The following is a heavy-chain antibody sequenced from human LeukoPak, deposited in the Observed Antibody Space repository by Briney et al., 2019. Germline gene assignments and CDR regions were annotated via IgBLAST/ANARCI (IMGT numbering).Heavy chain of an antibody. D-gene: IGHD3-10*01. V-gene: IGHV3-66*01. CDR1: GVTISSNY. J-gene: IGHJ6*02. CDR2: IYNGGST. CDR3: ARDLSSSGSYSRYYYYGMDV. Sequence: GETLRLTCAASGVTISSNYRSWVRQAPGKGLEWVAVIYNGGSTNYKDSVKGRFTISIDNSKNTLYLQMNSLRAEDTAVYYCARDLSSSGSYSRYYYYGMDVWGQGTTVTVSS.